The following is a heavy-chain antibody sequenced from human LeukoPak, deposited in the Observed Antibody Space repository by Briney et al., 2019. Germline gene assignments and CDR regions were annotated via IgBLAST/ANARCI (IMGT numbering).Heavy chain of an antibody. CDR1: GGSISSYY. Sequence: PSETLSLTCTVSGGSISSYYWSWIRQPPGKGLEWIAYIYSSGSTNYNPSLKSRVTISVDTSQNQFSLKLSSVTAADTAVYYCARGGTTGAPHYYYYYMDVWGNGTTVTVSS. V-gene: IGHV4-4*09. CDR3: ARGGTTGAPHYYYYYMDV. CDR2: IYSSGST. J-gene: IGHJ6*03. D-gene: IGHD1-1*01.